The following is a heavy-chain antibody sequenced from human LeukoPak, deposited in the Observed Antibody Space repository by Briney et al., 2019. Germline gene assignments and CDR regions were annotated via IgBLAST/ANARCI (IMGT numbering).Heavy chain of an antibody. Sequence: PAESLTLSCAASGVTFSSHSRNWVRQAPGKGLEWLSYIRGGIGVKQYGDSVKGRFTISRDNARNSLYLQMNSLRHEDTAVYYCARDYDRNSGYEQWGQGTLVTVSS. J-gene: IGHJ4*02. V-gene: IGHV3-48*02. CDR3: ARDYDRNSGYEQ. CDR2: IRGGIGVK. CDR1: GVTFSSHS. D-gene: IGHD5-12*01.